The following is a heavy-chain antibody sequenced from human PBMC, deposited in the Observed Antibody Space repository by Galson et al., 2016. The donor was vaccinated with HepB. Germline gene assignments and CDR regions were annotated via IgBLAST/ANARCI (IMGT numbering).Heavy chain of an antibody. V-gene: IGHV5-51*01. D-gene: IGHD3-9*01. CDR1: GYSFTNYW. CDR3: ARVYDILTGLIDY. CDR2: IYPGDSDT. Sequence: QSGAEVKKPGESLKISCKGSGYSFTNYWIAWVRQMPGKGLEWMGIIYPGDSDTRYRPSFQGQVTISADKSISTAYLQWSSLKASDTAMYYCARVYDILTGLIDYWGQGTLVTVSS. J-gene: IGHJ4*02.